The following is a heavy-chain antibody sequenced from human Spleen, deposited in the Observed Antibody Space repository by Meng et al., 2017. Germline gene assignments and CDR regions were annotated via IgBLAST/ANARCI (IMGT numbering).Heavy chain of an antibody. CDR2: IYHSGST. V-gene: IGHV4-4*02. J-gene: IGHJ6*02. D-gene: IGHD4-11*01. CDR1: GGSISSSNW. CDR3: AGRMTTVPQPSYYYYGMDV. Sequence: SETLSLTCAVSGGSISSSNWWSWVRQPPGKGLEWIGEIYHSGSTNYNPSLKSRVTISVDKSKNQFSLKLSSVTAADTAVYYCAGRMTTVPQPSYYYYGMDVWGQGTTVTVSS.